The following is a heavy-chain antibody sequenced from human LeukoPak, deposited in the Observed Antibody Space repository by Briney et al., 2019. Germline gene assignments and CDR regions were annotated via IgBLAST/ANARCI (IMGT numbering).Heavy chain of an antibody. V-gene: IGHV1-2*06. CDR1: GYTFTGYY. Sequence: GASVKVSCKASGYTFTGYYMHWVRQAPGQGLEWMGRINPNSGGTNYAQKFQGRVTMTRDTSISTAYMELSRLRSDDTAVYYCARDWGGLPAIFNWFDPWGQGTLVTVSS. CDR3: ARDWGGLPAIFNWFDP. D-gene: IGHD3-16*01. J-gene: IGHJ5*02. CDR2: INPNSGGT.